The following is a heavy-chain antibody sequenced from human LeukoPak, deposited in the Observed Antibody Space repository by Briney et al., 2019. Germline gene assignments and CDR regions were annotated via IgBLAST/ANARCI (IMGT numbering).Heavy chain of an antibody. CDR2: MNPNSGNT. CDR1: GYTFTGYD. Sequence: ASVKVSCKASGYTFTGYDINWVRQATGQGLEWMGWMNPNSGNTGYAQKFQGRVTMTRNTSISTAYMELSSLRSEDTAMYYCARAAARMKNWFDPWGQGTLVTVSS. D-gene: IGHD6-13*01. J-gene: IGHJ5*02. V-gene: IGHV1-8*01. CDR3: ARAAARMKNWFDP.